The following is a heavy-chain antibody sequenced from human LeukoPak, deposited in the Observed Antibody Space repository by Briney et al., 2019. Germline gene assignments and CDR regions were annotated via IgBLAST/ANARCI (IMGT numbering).Heavy chain of an antibody. CDR2: INPNSGGT. CDR1: GYTFIAYY. CDR3: ARDPWIAAAGTT. J-gene: IGHJ4*02. D-gene: IGHD6-13*01. V-gene: IGHV1-2*02. Sequence: ASVKVSCKASGYTFIAYYMNWVRQAPGQGLEWMGWINPNSGGTNYAQKFQGRVTMTRDTSISTAYMELSRLRSDDTAVYYCARDPWIAAAGTTWGQGTLVTVSS.